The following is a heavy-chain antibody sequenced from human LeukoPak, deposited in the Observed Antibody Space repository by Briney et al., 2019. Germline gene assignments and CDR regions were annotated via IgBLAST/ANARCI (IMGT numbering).Heavy chain of an antibody. D-gene: IGHD2-2*02. Sequence: EASVKVSCKASGYTFTSYGISWVRQAPGQGLEWLGWISGYNDNTNYAQKFQGRVTMTTDTSTTTAYMELRGLRSDDTAVYYCARGFLGPATIAAYWGQGTLVTVSS. J-gene: IGHJ4*02. V-gene: IGHV1-18*01. CDR3: ARGFLGPATIAAY. CDR1: GYTFTSYG. CDR2: ISGYNDNT.